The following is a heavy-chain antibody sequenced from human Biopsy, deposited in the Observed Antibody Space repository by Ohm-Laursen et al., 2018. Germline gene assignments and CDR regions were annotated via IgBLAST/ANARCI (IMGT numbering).Heavy chain of an antibody. CDR3: ARHPTGFWFDP. Sequence: SETPSLTCIVSGGSISSSTTYYWAWLRQPPGKGLEWIGSIYNTETTFYNPSLKSRVTISVDTSTNQFSLKVSSVTAADTALYFCARHPTGFWFDPWGHGTLVTVSS. J-gene: IGHJ5*02. V-gene: IGHV4-39*01. CDR1: GGSISSSTTYY. CDR2: IYNTETT.